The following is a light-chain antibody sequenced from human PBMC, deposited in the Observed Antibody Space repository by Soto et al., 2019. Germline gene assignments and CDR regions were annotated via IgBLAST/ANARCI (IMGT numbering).Light chain of an antibody. CDR2: DVG. Sequence: QSALTQPASVSGSPGQSITISCTGTSSDVGGYNYVSWYQQHPGKAPKLMIYDVGNRPSGVSNRFSGSKSGNTASLTISGLQAEDEADYYCSSYTSSSTPTHVVFGGGTKVTVL. J-gene: IGLJ2*01. CDR3: SSYTSSSTPTHVV. CDR1: SSDVGGYNY. V-gene: IGLV2-14*01.